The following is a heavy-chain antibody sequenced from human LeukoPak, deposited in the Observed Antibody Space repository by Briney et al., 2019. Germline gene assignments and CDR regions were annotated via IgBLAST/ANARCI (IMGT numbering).Heavy chain of an antibody. D-gene: IGHD3-22*01. CDR2: IFYSGST. CDR1: SASIKTYY. V-gene: IGHV4-59*08. J-gene: IGHJ3*02. CDR3: ARHSPFYYDSSGYRAFDI. Sequence: SETLSLTCTVSSASIKTYYWSWIRQPPGKGLEWIGYIFYSGSTNYNPSLKSRVTISVDTSKNQFSLNLSSVTAADTAVYYCARHSPFYYDSSGYRAFDIWGQGTMVTVSS.